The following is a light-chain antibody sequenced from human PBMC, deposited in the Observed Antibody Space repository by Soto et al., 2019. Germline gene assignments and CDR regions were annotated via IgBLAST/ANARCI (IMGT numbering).Light chain of an antibody. CDR1: QGIRND. CDR3: LQDYSYPRT. Sequence: AIQMTQSPSSLSASVGYRVTITCRASQGIRNDLGSYQQKPGKAPKLLIYAASSLESGVPSRFSGSGSGTDFTLTISSLQPEDFATYYCLQDYSYPRTFGQGTKVDIK. V-gene: IGKV1-6*01. CDR2: AAS. J-gene: IGKJ1*01.